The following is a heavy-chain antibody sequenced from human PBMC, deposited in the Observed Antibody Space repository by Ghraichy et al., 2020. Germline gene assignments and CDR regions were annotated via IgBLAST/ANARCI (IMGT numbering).Heavy chain of an antibody. J-gene: IGHJ1*01. V-gene: IGHV4-34*01. CDR3: ARTRAMIALGIFQH. D-gene: IGHD3-22*01. CDR2: INHSGST. Sequence: SETLSLTCAVYGGSFSGYYWSWIRQPPGKGLEWIGEINHSGSTNYNPSLKSRVTISVDTSKNQFSLKLSSVTAADTAVYYCARTRAMIALGIFQHWGQGTLVTVSS. CDR1: GGSFSGYY.